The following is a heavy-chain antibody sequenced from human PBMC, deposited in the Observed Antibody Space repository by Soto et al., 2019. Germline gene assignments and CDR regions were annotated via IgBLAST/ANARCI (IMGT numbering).Heavy chain of an antibody. Sequence: EVQLLESGGGLVQPGGSLRLSCAASGFTFGSYAMSWVRQAPGKGLEWVSGISASGGSTYYADSVKGRFTISRDNSKNTLYLQMNSLRAGDTAVYYCAKGYESSGYYRNDAFDIWGQGTMVTVS. CDR2: ISASGGST. CDR1: GFTFGSYA. CDR3: AKGYESSGYYRNDAFDI. D-gene: IGHD3-22*01. V-gene: IGHV3-23*01. J-gene: IGHJ3*02.